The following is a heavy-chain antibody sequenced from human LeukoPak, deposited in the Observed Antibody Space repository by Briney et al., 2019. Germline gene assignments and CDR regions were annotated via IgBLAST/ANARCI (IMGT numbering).Heavy chain of an antibody. Sequence: PGGSLRLSCAASGFIFSSYEMNWVRQAPGKGPEWISYISSSTGGVIYYTDSVKGRFTISRDNTKNSLYLQMNSLRAEDTAVYYCARDLSTMVRGVFGIWGQGTMVTVSS. CDR2: ISSSTGGVI. CDR1: GFIFSSYE. V-gene: IGHV3-48*03. D-gene: IGHD3-10*01. CDR3: ARDLSTMVRGVFGI. J-gene: IGHJ3*02.